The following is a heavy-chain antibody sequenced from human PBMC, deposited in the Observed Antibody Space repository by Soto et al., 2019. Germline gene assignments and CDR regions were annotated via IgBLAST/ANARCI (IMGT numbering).Heavy chain of an antibody. V-gene: IGHV3-74*01. CDR1: GFTLRSHR. CDR2: IDTDGGGT. J-gene: IGHJ5*02. Sequence: EVQLVESGGGLVQPGGSLRVSCAASGFTLRSHRIHWVRQAPGKGLEWVSRIDTDGGGTNYADSVKGRFTISTDNAKNTVYLQMNGLREEDTAVYYCATVFDLWGQGTLVTVSS. CDR3: ATVFDL.